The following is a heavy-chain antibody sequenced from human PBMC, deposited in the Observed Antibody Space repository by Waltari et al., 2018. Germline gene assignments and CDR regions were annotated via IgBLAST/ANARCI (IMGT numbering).Heavy chain of an antibody. CDR1: GFTFSSYS. CDR3: ARQQWLTPYYYYGMDV. Sequence: EVQLVESGGGLVQPGGSLRLSCAASGFTFSSYSMNWVRQAPGKGLEWVSYISSSSSTRYYADSVKGRFTISRDNAKNSLYLQMNSLRAEDTAVYYCARQQWLTPYYYYGMDVWGQGTTVTVSS. V-gene: IGHV3-48*01. J-gene: IGHJ6*02. CDR2: ISSSSSTR. D-gene: IGHD6-19*01.